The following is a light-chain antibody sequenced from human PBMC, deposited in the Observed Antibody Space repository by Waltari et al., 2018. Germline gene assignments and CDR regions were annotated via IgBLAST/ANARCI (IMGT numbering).Light chain of an antibody. CDR2: RNN. J-gene: IGLJ3*02. V-gene: IGLV1-47*01. CDR3: AAWDDSLSDYWV. Sequence: QSVLTQPPSASGTPGQRVTISCSGSSSNIGSNYVYWYQQLPGTAPKRLIYRNNQRPSGVPDRFSGSKSGTSASLAISGLRSEDEADYYCAAWDDSLSDYWVFGGGTKLTVL. CDR1: SSNIGSNY.